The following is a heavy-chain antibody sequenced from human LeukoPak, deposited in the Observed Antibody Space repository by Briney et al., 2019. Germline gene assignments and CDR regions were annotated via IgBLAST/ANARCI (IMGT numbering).Heavy chain of an antibody. Sequence: PEGSLRLSCAASGFTFSSYGTHWVRQAPGKGLEWVAVISYDGSNKYYADSVKGRFTISRDNSKNTLYLQMNSLRAEDTAVYYCAKETRWLHDAFDIWGQGTMVTVSS. CDR3: AKETRWLHDAFDI. V-gene: IGHV3-30*18. CDR1: GFTFSSYG. CDR2: ISYDGSNK. D-gene: IGHD5-24*01. J-gene: IGHJ3*02.